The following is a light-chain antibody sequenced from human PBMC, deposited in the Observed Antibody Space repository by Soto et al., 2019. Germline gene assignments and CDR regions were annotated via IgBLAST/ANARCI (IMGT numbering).Light chain of an antibody. CDR1: QSVNSD. Sequence: ETVMTQSPATLSVSPGERATHSCRASQSVNSDLAWYQKKPGQAPRLLIYDASTRATGIPARFSGGGSGTEFTLTISSLQSEDFAVYYCQQNNNWPRTFGQGTKVDIK. V-gene: IGKV3-15*01. CDR2: DAS. CDR3: QQNNNWPRT. J-gene: IGKJ1*01.